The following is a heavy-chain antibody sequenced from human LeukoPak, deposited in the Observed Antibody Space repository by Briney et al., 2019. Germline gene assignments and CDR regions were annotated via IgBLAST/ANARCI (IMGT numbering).Heavy chain of an antibody. V-gene: IGHV3-23*01. CDR2: ITSGFTP. J-gene: IGHJ4*02. CDR3: AKDYSDSRVADVFFEY. D-gene: IGHD2-15*01. CDR1: GLIFSDYA. Sequence: GGSLSLSCAASGLIFSDYAKTCFRQAPGKGLEWVSTITSGFTPHYADPVKGRFTISRDNSKNLFHLQLNSLRAEDTAVYYCAKDYSDSRVADVFFEYWGQGTPVTVSS.